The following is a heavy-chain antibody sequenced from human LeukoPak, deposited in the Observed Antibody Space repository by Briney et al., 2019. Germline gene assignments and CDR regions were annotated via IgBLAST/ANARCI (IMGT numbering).Heavy chain of an antibody. J-gene: IGHJ6*02. V-gene: IGHV3-30*18. CDR3: AKDSTGYNWNYGWWYYYYGMDV. D-gene: IGHD1-7*01. CDR1: GFTFSNYV. Sequence: GGSLRLSCAASGFTFSNYVMGWVRQAPGKGLEWVAVISYDGSNKYYADSVKGRFTISRDNSKNTLYLQMNSLRAEDTAVYYCAKDSTGYNWNYGWWYYYYGMDVWGQGTTVTVSS. CDR2: ISYDGSNK.